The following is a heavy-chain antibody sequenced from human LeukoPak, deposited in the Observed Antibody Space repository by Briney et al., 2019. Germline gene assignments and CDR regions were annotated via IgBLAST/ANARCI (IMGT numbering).Heavy chain of an antibody. CDR2: INTDGSST. D-gene: IGHD6-13*01. J-gene: IGHJ4*02. Sequence: GGSLRLSCAASGFTFSSYWMHWVRQAPGKGLVWVSRINTDGSSTSYADSVKGRFTISRDNAKNTLYLQMNSLRAEDTAVYYCAKGPIAAAYTRFDYWGQGTLVTVSS. CDR3: AKGPIAAAYTRFDY. CDR1: GFTFSSYW. V-gene: IGHV3-74*01.